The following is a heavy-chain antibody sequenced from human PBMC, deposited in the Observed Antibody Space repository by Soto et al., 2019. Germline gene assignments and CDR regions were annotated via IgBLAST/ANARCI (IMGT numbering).Heavy chain of an antibody. D-gene: IGHD3-3*02. Sequence: QAQLVRSGAEMKKPGASVKVSCKATGYTFSAYTMNWVRQAPGQSLEWMGWINAGSGNTKYSQNFQGRVSITRDTSASTVYMELTGLTSEDTAVYYCARDTETLGPRANDALDIWGQGTMVTVSS. CDR1: GYTFSAYT. J-gene: IGHJ3*02. CDR2: INAGSGNT. V-gene: IGHV1-3*01. CDR3: ARDTETLGPRANDALDI.